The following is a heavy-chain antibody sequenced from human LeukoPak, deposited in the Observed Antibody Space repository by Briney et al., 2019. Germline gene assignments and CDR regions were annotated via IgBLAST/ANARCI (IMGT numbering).Heavy chain of an antibody. Sequence: GGSLRLSCAASGFTFSGSAMHWVRQASGKGLEWVGRIRSKANSYATAYAASVKGRFTISRDDSKNTLYLQMNSLRAEDTAVYYCAKGCSYGSSHYYYYYMDVWGKGTTVTISS. V-gene: IGHV3-73*01. CDR3: AKGCSYGSSHYYYYYMDV. D-gene: IGHD5-18*01. CDR1: GFTFSGSA. J-gene: IGHJ6*03. CDR2: IRSKANSYAT.